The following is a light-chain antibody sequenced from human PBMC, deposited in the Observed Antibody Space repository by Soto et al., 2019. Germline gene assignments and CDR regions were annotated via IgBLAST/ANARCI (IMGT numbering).Light chain of an antibody. J-gene: IGLJ1*01. Sequence: QSALTQPASVSGSPGQSITISCTGTSSDVGGYNYVSWYQQHPDKAPKFMIYDVSNRPSGVSNRFSGSKSGNTASLTISGLQAEDEADYYCSSYTSSSSLYVFGTGTKVTVL. CDR3: SSYTSSSSLYV. CDR2: DVS. CDR1: SSDVGGYNY. V-gene: IGLV2-14*01.